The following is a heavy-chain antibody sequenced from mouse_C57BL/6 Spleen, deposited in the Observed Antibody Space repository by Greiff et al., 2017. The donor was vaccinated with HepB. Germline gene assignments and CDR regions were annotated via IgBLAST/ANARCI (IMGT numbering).Heavy chain of an antibody. CDR2: INPNNGGT. Sequence: VQLQQSGPELVKPGASVKIPCKASGYTFTDYNMDWVKQSHGKSLEWIGDINPNNGGTIYNQKFKGKATLTVDKSSSTAYMELRSLTSEDTAVYYCAATVAPYYAMDYWGQGTSVTVSS. CDR1: GYTFTDYN. D-gene: IGHD1-1*01. V-gene: IGHV1-18*01. J-gene: IGHJ4*01. CDR3: AATVAPYYAMDY.